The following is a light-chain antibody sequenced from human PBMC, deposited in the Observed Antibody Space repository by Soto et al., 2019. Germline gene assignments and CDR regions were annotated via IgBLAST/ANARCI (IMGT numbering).Light chain of an antibody. CDR1: SSDVGGYNY. CDR3: SSCTSTSAVV. Sequence: QSALTQPASVSGSPGQSITISCTGTSSDVGGYNYVSWYQQHPGKAPKLMIYDVSNRPSGVSNRFSGSKSDNTASLAISGLQAEDEADYYCSSCTSTSAVVFGGGTQLTVL. CDR2: DVS. V-gene: IGLV2-14*01. J-gene: IGLJ2*01.